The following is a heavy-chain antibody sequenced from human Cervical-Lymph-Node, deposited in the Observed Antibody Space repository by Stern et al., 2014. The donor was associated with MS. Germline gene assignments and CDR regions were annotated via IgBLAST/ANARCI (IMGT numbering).Heavy chain of an antibody. CDR1: GFTFSDAF. CDR2: ISATGSTI. D-gene: IGHD6-19*01. V-gene: IGHV3-11*01. J-gene: IGHJ4*02. Sequence: QVHLVESGGGLVKPGGSLRLSCVASGFTFSDAFMSWVRQAPGKGLEWVSYISATGSTIYSADSLKGRFTISRDNAKNSLFLQMDNLRADDTAIYYCAREVTGVAGFDLWGQGTLVTVSS. CDR3: AREVTGVAGFDL.